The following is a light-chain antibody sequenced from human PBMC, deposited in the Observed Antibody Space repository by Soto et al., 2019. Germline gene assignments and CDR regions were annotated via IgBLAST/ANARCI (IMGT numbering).Light chain of an antibody. CDR2: EVS. J-gene: IGLJ1*01. CDR3: SSYTTSNTPLYV. Sequence: QSAPTQPASVSGSPGQSITISCTGTSSDTAGYNYVSWYQQHPGKAPKLMIYEVSNRPSGVSNRFSGSQSGNTASLTISGLQAGDEANYYCSSYTTSNTPLYVFGTGTKVTVL. V-gene: IGLV2-14*01. CDR1: SSDTAGYNY.